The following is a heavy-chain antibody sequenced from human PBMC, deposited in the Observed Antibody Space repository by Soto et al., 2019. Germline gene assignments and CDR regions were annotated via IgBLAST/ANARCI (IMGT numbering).Heavy chain of an antibody. V-gene: IGHV1-8*01. CDR3: ARNIAAAGTQY. CDR2: MNPETSKT. Sequence: ASVKVSCKASGYTFTNYDLNWVRQATGQGLEWMGWMNPETSKTGFAQKFQGRVTLTTDTSTSTAYMELSSLRSEDTAVYYCARNIAAAGTQYWGQGTLVTV. J-gene: IGHJ1*01. CDR1: GYTFTNYD. D-gene: IGHD6-13*01.